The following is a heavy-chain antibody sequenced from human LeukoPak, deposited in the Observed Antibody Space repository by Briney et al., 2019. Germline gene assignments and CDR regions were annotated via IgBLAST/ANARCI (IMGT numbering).Heavy chain of an antibody. V-gene: IGHV3-7*01. J-gene: IGHJ4*02. Sequence: GGSLRLSCAASGFTFSSFWMSWVRQAPGKELEWVANIRQDGSEKFYVDSVKGRFTISRDNAKNSLYLQMNSLRAEDTAVYYCARDKDDYYDSSGYYGYWGQGTLVTVSS. CDR2: IRQDGSEK. CDR1: GFTFSSFW. CDR3: ARDKDDYYDSSGYYGY. D-gene: IGHD3-22*01.